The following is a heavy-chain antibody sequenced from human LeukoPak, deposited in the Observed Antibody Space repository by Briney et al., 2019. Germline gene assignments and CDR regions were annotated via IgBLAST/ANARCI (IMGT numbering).Heavy chain of an antibody. J-gene: IGHJ5*02. CDR3: ARAYSSGWYNWFDP. V-gene: IGHV1-2*02. CDR1: GYTFTGYY. Sequence: ASVKVSCKASGYTFTGYYMHWVRQAPGQGLEWMGWINPNSGGTNYAQKFQGRVTMTRDTSISTAYMELSRLRSDDTAVYYCARAYSSGWYNWFDPWGQGTLVTVSS. CDR2: INPNSGGT. D-gene: IGHD6-19*01.